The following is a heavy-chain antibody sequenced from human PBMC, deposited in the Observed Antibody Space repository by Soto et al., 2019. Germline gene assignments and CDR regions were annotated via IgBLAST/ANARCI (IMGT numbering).Heavy chain of an antibody. Sequence: ASVKVSCKTSGDSFNDYYIHWVRQAPGQGLEWMGWINPNGGATKYAQKFQGRVTVTMDTSIRTVYMELSSLRSDDTAVYYCARESGGATATLDYYYFYMDVWGKGTTVTVSS. CDR1: GDSFNDYY. CDR3: ARESGGATATLDYYYFYMDV. CDR2: INPNGGAT. D-gene: IGHD5-12*01. V-gene: IGHV1-2*02. J-gene: IGHJ6*03.